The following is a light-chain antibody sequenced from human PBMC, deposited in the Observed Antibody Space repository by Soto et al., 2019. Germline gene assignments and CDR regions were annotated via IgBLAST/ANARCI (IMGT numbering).Light chain of an antibody. CDR2: NND. CDR1: RYNIGTNY. Sequence: QSVLTQPPSASGTPGQRVTISCSGSRYNIGTNYVYWYQQLPGAAPKLLIYNNDRRPSGVPDRFSGSKSGPSASLAISGLRSEDEASYFCAAWDDNLRVLFGGGTKVTVL. CDR3: AAWDDNLRVL. V-gene: IGLV1-47*02. J-gene: IGLJ2*01.